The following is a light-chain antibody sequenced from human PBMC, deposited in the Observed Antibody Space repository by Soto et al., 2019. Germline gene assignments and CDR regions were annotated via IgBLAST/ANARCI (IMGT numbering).Light chain of an antibody. CDR3: QQVNRSPPT. CDR2: GAS. J-gene: IGKJ5*01. V-gene: IGKV1-12*01. Sequence: DIQMTQSPSSVSASVGDRVTITCRASQDVSSWLAWYQQKPGKDPKLLIYGASILQSGVPSRFSGSGSGTYFTLTISSLQPEDFATYYCQQVNRSPPTFGQGTRLEIK. CDR1: QDVSSW.